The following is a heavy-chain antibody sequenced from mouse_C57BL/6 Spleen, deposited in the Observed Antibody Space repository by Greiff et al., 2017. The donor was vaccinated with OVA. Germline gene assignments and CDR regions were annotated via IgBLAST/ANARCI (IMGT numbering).Heavy chain of an antibody. CDR1: GYAFSSYW. J-gene: IGHJ1*03. V-gene: IGHV1-80*01. D-gene: IGHD1-1*01. Sequence: VKLQESGAELVKPGASVKISCKASGYAFSSYWMNWVKQRPGKGLEWIGQIYPGDGDTNYNGKFKGKATLTADKSSSTAYMQLSSLTSEDSAVYFCARKDSYYGSNFDVWGTGTTVTVSS. CDR3: ARKDSYYGSNFDV. CDR2: IYPGDGDT.